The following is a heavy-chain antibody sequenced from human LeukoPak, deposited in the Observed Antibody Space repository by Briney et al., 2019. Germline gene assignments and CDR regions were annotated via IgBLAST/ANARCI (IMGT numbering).Heavy chain of an antibody. CDR3: GRVNYVSSWTDY. Sequence: KSSETLSLTCAVYGGSFSGYYWSWIRQPPGKGLEWIGEINHSGSTNYNPSLKSRVTISVDTSKNQFSLKLNSVTAADTAVYYCGRVNYVSSWTDYWGQGTLVTVPS. D-gene: IGHD6-13*01. CDR1: GGSFSGYY. J-gene: IGHJ4*02. CDR2: INHSGST. V-gene: IGHV4-34*01.